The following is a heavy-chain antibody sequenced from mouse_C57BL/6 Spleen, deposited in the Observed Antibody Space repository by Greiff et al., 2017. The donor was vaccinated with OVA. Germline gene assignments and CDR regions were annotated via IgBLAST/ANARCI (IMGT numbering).Heavy chain of an antibody. V-gene: IGHV1-66*01. Sequence: VKLQESGPELVKPGASVKISCKASGYSFTSYYIYWVKQRPGQGLEWIGWIYPGSGNTKYNEKFKGKATLTADTSSSTAYMQLSSLTSEDSAVYYCATSLGYYYAMDYWGQGTSVTVSS. J-gene: IGHJ4*01. CDR2: IYPGSGNT. CDR3: ATSLGYYYAMDY. D-gene: IGHD6-2*01. CDR1: GYSFTSYY.